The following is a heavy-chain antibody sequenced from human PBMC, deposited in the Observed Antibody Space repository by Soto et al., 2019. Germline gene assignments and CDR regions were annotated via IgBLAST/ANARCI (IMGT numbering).Heavy chain of an antibody. CDR1: GYTLTELS. CDR2: FDPEDGET. V-gene: IGHV1-24*01. CDR3: ATRRVRGAIFDY. D-gene: IGHD3-10*01. J-gene: IGHJ4*02. Sequence: ASVKVSCKVSGYTLTELSMRWVRQAPGKGLEWMGGFDPEDGETIYAQKFQGRVTMTEDTSTDTAYMELSSLRSEDTAVYYCATRRVRGAIFDYWGQGTLVTVSS.